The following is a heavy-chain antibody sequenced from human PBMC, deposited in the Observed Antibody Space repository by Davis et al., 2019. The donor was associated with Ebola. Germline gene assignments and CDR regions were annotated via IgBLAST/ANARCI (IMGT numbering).Heavy chain of an antibody. V-gene: IGHV4-39*01. CDR1: GGSISSSSYY. J-gene: IGHJ5*02. Sequence: PSETLSLTCTVSGGSISSSSYYWGWIRQPPGKGLEWIGSIYYSGSTYYNPSLKSRVTISVDTSKNQFSLKLSSVTAADTAVYYCARRRNCSGGSCYSGWFDPWGQGTLVTVSS. CDR3: ARRRNCSGGSCYSGWFDP. D-gene: IGHD2-15*01. CDR2: IYYSGST.